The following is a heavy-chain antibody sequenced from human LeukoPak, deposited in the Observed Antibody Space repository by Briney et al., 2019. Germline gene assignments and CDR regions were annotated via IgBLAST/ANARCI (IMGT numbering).Heavy chain of an antibody. D-gene: IGHD3-10*01. CDR1: GYTFTSYA. J-gene: IGHJ4*02. CDR3: ARGSYFYGSGSFMGSDY. V-gene: IGHV1-3*01. CDR2: INAGNGNT. Sequence: ASVKVSCKASGYTFTSYAMHWVRQAPGQRLEWMGWINAGNGNTEYSQNFQDRVTITRDTSATTAYMELSSLRSEDTAVYYCARGSYFYGSGSFMGSDYWGQGTLVTVSS.